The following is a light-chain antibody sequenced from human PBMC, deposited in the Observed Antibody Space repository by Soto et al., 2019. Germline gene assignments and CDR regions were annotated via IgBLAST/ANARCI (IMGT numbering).Light chain of an antibody. CDR3: SSYTSSSTL. Sequence: QSALTQPRSVSGSPGQSVTISCTGTSSDVGGYNYVSWYQQHPGKAPKLMIYAVTDRPSGVSSRFSGSKSANTASLTISGLQAEDEADYYCSSYTSSSTLFGTGTKVTVL. CDR2: AVT. CDR1: SSDVGGYNY. J-gene: IGLJ1*01. V-gene: IGLV2-14*01.